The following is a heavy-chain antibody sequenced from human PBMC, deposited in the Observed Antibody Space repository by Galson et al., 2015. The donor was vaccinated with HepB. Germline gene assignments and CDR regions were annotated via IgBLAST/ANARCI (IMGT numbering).Heavy chain of an antibody. V-gene: IGHV3-23*01. CDR2: IKDNGDDT. J-gene: IGHJ4*02. D-gene: IGHD3-10*01. CDR3: AKWGGVHRFGELDY. Sequence: SLRLSCAASGFTFSNYAMTWVRQAPGKGLEWVSSIKDNGDDTYYADSVKGRFTISRDNSKNTLYLQMSSLRADDTAVYYCAKWGGVHRFGELDYRGQGTLVTVSS. CDR1: GFTFSNYA.